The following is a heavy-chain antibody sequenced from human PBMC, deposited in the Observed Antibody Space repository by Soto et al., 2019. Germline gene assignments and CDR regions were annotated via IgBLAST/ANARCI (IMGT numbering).Heavy chain of an antibody. J-gene: IGHJ1*01. Sequence: QVQLQESGPGLVKPSQTLSLICTVSGTSITSGGYYWSWIRQHPGKGLEWIGCIYSSGSTSYNPALQSRLAISVPTSKNHFSLSLSSVTAADTAVYYCPRGTLHSGQGTLVTVSS. CDR1: GTSITSGGYY. CDR2: IYSSGST. CDR3: PRGTLH. V-gene: IGHV4-31*03.